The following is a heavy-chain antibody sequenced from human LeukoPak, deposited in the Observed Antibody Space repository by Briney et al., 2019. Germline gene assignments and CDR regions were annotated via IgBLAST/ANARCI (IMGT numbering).Heavy chain of an antibody. V-gene: IGHV1-2*02. D-gene: IGHD2-2*01. Sequence: ASVKVSCKASGYTFTGYYMHWVRQAPGQGLEWMGWINPNSGGTNYAQKFQGRVTMTRDTSISTAYMGLSRLRSDDTAVYYCARATQYQLPNDYWGQGTLVTVSS. CDR3: ARATQYQLPNDY. CDR2: INPNSGGT. J-gene: IGHJ4*02. CDR1: GYTFTGYY.